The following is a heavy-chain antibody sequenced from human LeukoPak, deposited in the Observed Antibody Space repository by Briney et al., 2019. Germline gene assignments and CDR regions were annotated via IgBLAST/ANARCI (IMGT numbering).Heavy chain of an antibody. CDR1: GGSISSYY. D-gene: IGHD6-6*01. Sequence: PSETLSLTCTVSGGSISSYYRSWIRQPAGKGLEWIGRIYTSGSTNYNPSLKSRVTMSVDTSKNQFSLKLSSVAAADTAVYYCARELEYSSPRLNYYYMDVWGKGTTVTVSS. J-gene: IGHJ6*03. V-gene: IGHV4-4*07. CDR2: IYTSGST. CDR3: ARELEYSSPRLNYYYMDV.